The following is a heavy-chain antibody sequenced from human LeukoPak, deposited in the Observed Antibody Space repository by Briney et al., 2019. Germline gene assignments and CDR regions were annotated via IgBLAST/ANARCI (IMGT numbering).Heavy chain of an antibody. V-gene: IGHV4-39*01. J-gene: IGHJ4*02. CDR1: GGSISSSSYY. D-gene: IGHD6-13*01. CDR3: ARPGRSWSKTYPFDY. Sequence: PSETLSLTCTVSGGSISSSSYYWGWIRQPPGKGLEWIGSIYYSGSTYYNPSLKSRVTISVDTSKNQFSLKLSSVTAADTAVYYCARPGRSWSKTYPFDYWGQGTLVTVSS. CDR2: IYYSGST.